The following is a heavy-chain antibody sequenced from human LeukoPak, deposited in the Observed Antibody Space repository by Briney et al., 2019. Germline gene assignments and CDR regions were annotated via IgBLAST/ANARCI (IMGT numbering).Heavy chain of an antibody. CDR3: ATRASYDFWSGLYYFDS. D-gene: IGHD3-3*01. V-gene: IGHV3-7*01. Sequence: GGSLRLSCAASGFTFNTYWMTWVRQAPGKGLQWVANIKHDGSEKNYVDSVKGRFTISRDNAKKSLYLQMSSLRGEDTAVYYCATRASYDFWSGLYYFDSWGQGTLVGVSS. CDR1: GFTFNTYW. J-gene: IGHJ4*02. CDR2: IKHDGSEK.